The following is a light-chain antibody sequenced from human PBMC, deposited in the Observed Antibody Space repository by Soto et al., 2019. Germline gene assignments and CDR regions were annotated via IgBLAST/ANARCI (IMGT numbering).Light chain of an antibody. Sequence: QSVLTQPPSVSGAPGQRVTISCTGSSPNIGAGYDVHWYQQLPGTAPKLLIFRNSYRPSGVPDRFSGSKSGTSASMAITGRQAEDEADYYCQSYDTILSGSLFGGGTKVTVL. CDR3: QSYDTILSGSL. V-gene: IGLV1-40*01. CDR2: RNS. J-gene: IGLJ3*02. CDR1: SPNIGAGYD.